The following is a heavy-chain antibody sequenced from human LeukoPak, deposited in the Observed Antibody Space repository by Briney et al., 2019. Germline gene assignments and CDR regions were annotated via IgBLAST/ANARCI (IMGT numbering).Heavy chain of an antibody. J-gene: IGHJ6*04. D-gene: IGHD3-22*01. CDR3: ARSLSSAYPLVMDV. Sequence: PSETLSLTCTGSGGSIRSYYWSWIRQPPGKGLEWIGYIYYSGSTDYNPSLKSRVTISVDTSKNQFSLRLSSVTAADTAVYYCARSLSSAYPLVMDVWGKGTTVTVSS. V-gene: IGHV4-59*01. CDR2: IYYSGST. CDR1: GGSIRSYY.